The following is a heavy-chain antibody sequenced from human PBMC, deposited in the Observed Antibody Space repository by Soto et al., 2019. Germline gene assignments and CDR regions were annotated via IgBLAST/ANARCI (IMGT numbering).Heavy chain of an antibody. Sequence: PSETLSLTCGVSGSSISNDNWWVWIRQPPGKGLEWIGYIHYTGFTYSNPSLKSRLTMSVDTSKNQFSLKLSSVTAVDTAVYYCAKKDNGKYFFEHWGPGTLVTVSS. J-gene: IGHJ4*02. CDR2: IHYTGFT. D-gene: IGHD1-26*01. CDR3: AKKDNGKYFFEH. CDR1: GSSISNDNW. V-gene: IGHV4-28*01.